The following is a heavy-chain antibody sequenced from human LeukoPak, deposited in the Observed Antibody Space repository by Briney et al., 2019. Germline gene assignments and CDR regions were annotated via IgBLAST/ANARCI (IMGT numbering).Heavy chain of an antibody. D-gene: IGHD1-26*01. V-gene: IGHV3-23*01. CDR2: ISTSGDIT. CDR1: GYTFSRHC. CDR3: AKGSSGSYSLDAFDI. J-gene: IGHJ3*02. Sequence: GGSLRLSCAASGYTFSRHCMNWVRQAPGKGPEWVSGISTSGDITYFADSVKGRFTISRDNYKNTLYLQMSSLRPEDTALYFCAKGSSGSYSLDAFDIWGQGTMVTVSS.